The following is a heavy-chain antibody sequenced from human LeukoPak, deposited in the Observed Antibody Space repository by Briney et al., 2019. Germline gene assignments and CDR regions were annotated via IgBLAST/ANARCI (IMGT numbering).Heavy chain of an antibody. CDR3: ASRAHDYDSSGYFDS. CDR2: ISVSGGSE. CDR1: RLTFSSNA. Sequence: GGSLRLSCVVSRLTFSSNAMYWVRQAPGKGLEWVSGISVSGGSEYYADSVKGRFSVSRDNSKHTVYLQMNSLRAEDTAVYFCASRAHDYDSSGYFDSWGQGALVTVSS. V-gene: IGHV3-23*01. J-gene: IGHJ4*02. D-gene: IGHD3-22*01.